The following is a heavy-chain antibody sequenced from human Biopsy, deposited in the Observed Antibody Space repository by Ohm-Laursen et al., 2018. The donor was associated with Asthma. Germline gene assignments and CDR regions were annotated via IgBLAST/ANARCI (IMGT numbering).Heavy chain of an antibody. D-gene: IGHD6-19*01. CDR2: IMTVFGTT. CDR1: GGTFSNFA. V-gene: IGHV1-69*01. CDR3: ARCQVGYSSGWSLLLKKIYYSGGGG. Sequence: SSVKVSCKAPGGTFSNFAISWVRQAPGQGLEWLGGIMTVFGTTNYAQKFQGRVTITADESTSTAYMEVTSLRSEDTAIYYCARCQVGYSSGWSLLLKKIYYSGGGGGGQGTAVTVSS. J-gene: IGHJ6*02.